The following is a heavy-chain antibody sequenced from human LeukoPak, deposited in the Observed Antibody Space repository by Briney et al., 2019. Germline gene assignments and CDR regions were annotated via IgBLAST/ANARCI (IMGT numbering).Heavy chain of an antibody. CDR2: ISTNKGNT. D-gene: IGHD3-22*01. CDR3: ARDGYSSGYSSY. CDR1: GYTFTNCG. J-gene: IGHJ4*02. Sequence: ASVKVSCKASGYTFTNCGITWVRQAPGQGLEWMGWISTNKGNTNYAQNFQGRLTLTTDTSTNTAYMELRSLRSDDTAMYYCARDGYSSGYSSYWGQGTLVTVSS. V-gene: IGHV1-18*01.